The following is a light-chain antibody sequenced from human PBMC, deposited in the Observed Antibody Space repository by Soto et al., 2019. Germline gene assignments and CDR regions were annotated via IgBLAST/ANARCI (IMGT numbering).Light chain of an antibody. Sequence: QAVVTQEPSFSVSPGGTVTLTCGLSSGSVSTSYYPSWYQQTPGQAPRTLIYSTNTRSSGVPDRFSGSILGNKAALTITGAQADDESDYYCVLYMGSGSVVFVGGTQLTVL. CDR2: STN. CDR1: SGSVSTSYY. CDR3: VLYMGSGSVV. J-gene: IGLJ2*01. V-gene: IGLV8-61*01.